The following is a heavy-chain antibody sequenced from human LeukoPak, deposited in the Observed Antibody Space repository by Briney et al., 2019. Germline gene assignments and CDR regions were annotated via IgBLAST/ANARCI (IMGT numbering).Heavy chain of an antibody. V-gene: IGHV4-4*07. CDR3: ARDQYSGSLDY. CDR2: FYSTGST. Sequence: PSETLSLTCTVSGGSISRYYWTWLRQPAGKGLEWIGRFYSTGSTNYNPSLKSRVTMSVDTSKNQFSLKLSSVTAADTAVYYCARDQYSGSLDYWGQGTLVTVSS. CDR1: GGSISRYY. D-gene: IGHD1-26*01. J-gene: IGHJ4*02.